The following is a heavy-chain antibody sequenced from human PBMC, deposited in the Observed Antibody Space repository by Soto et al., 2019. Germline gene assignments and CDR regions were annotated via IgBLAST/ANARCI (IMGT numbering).Heavy chain of an antibody. D-gene: IGHD1-26*01. Sequence: VKVSCKASGFTFTSSAVQWVRQARGQRLEWIGWIVVGSGNTNYAQKFQERVTITRDMSTSTAYMELSSLRSEDTAVYYCAADVPEWELLGYYWGQGTLVTVSS. CDR2: IVVGSGNT. V-gene: IGHV1-58*01. J-gene: IGHJ4*02. CDR1: GFTFTSSA. CDR3: AADVPEWELLGYY.